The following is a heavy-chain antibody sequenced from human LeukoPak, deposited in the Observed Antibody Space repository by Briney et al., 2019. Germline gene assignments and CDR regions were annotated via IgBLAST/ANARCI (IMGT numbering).Heavy chain of an antibody. V-gene: IGHV3-15*01. Sequence: TGGSLRLSCAASGFTFSNAWMSWVRQAPGKGLEWVGRIKSKTDGGTPDYAAPVRGRFTISRDDSKNTLYLQMNSLKTEDTAVYYCTGVSRSSWYDYWGQGTLVTVSS. CDR1: GFTFSNAW. CDR3: TGVSRSSWYDY. CDR2: IKSKTDGGTP. J-gene: IGHJ4*02. D-gene: IGHD6-13*01.